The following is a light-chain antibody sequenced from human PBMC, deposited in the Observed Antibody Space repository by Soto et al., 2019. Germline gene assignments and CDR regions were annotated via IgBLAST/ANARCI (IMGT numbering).Light chain of an antibody. CDR2: DVT. V-gene: IGLV2-11*01. Sequence: SVLTQPRSVSGSPGQSVTISCTGSSSDVGGYSHVSWFQQHPAKAPKLMIYDVTKRPSGVPDRFSGSKSGNTASLTISGLQAEDESDYFCCSFAGTYTIFGGGTKVTVL. CDR1: SSDVGGYSH. J-gene: IGLJ2*01. CDR3: CSFAGTYTI.